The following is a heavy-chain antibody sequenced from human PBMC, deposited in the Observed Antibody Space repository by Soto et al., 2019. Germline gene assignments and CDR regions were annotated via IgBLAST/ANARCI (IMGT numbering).Heavy chain of an antibody. CDR3: ARDGGSGWLYFDY. D-gene: IGHD6-19*01. CDR2: IRSKANSYAT. CDR1: GFTFSGSA. J-gene: IGHJ4*02. V-gene: IGHV3-73*01. Sequence: GGSLRLSCAASGFTFSGSAMHWVRQASGKGLEWVGRIRSKANSYATAYAASVKGRFTISRDDSKNTAYLQMNSLKTEDTAVYYCARDGGSGWLYFDYWGQGTLVTVSS.